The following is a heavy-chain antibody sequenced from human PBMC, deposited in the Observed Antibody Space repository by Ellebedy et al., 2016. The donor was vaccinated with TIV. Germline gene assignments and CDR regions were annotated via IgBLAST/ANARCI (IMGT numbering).Heavy chain of an antibody. D-gene: IGHD2-15*01. CDR3: AICGDCSGGLDY. Sequence: SQTLSLTCXVYGGSFSGYYYSWIRLPPGKGLEWIGEINHSGSTNYNPSLMSRVTISVDTSKNRFSLNLSSVTAADTAVYYCAICGDCSGGLDYWGQGTRVTVSS. CDR2: INHSGST. V-gene: IGHV4-34*01. J-gene: IGHJ4*02. CDR1: GGSFSGYY.